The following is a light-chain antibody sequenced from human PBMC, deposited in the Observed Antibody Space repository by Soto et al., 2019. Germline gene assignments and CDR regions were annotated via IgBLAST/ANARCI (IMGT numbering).Light chain of an antibody. J-gene: IGKJ3*01. CDR2: DAS. CDR1: QGISSW. Sequence: DIQMTQSPSSVSASVGDRVTITCRASQGISSWLAWYQQKPGKVPKLLIYDASTLPSGVPSRFSGSGSGTDFTLTISNLQPEDFATYYYQQAGSFPITFGPGTKVEIK. CDR3: QQAGSFPIT. V-gene: IGKV1-12*01.